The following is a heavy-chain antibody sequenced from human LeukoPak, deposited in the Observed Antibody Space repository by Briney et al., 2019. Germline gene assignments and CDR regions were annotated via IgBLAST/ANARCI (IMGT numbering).Heavy chain of an antibody. CDR3: ARDVHGDYGSGWFDP. Sequence: SVKVSCKTSGGTFTNSAISWVRQAPGQGLEWLGGIMPLFGTAGYAQKFQGRVTITKDESTNTVYLELTSLTSDDTAVYYCARDVHGDYGSGWFDPWGQGTLVSVSS. CDR1: GGTFTNSA. CDR2: IMPLFGTA. D-gene: IGHD4-17*01. J-gene: IGHJ5*02. V-gene: IGHV1-69*05.